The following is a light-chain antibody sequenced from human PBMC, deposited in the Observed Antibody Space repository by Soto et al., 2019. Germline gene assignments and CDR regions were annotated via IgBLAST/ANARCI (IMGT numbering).Light chain of an antibody. J-gene: IGKJ5*01. CDR1: QSISGTY. CDR3: QQYGTSPQT. CDR2: DIS. Sequence: IVLTQSPGTLSLSPGERATFSCRASQSISGTYLAWYQQRPGQAPRLLIYDISNRATGIPDRFSGSGSGADFTLTISRLEPEDVAVYYCQQYGTSPQTFGQGTRLEIK. V-gene: IGKV3-20*01.